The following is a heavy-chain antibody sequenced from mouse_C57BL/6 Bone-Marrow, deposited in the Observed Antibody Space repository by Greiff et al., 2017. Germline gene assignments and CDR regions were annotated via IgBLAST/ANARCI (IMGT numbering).Heavy chain of an antibody. Sequence: VQLQQSGAELVKPGASVKMSCKASGYTFTSYWITWVKQRPGQGLEWIGDIYPGSGSTNYNEKFKSKATLTVDTSSSTAYMQLSSLPSEDSAVYYCARWEQTGTWFAYWGQGTLVTVSA. CDR1: GYTFTSYW. D-gene: IGHD4-1*01. J-gene: IGHJ3*01. V-gene: IGHV1-55*01. CDR3: ARWEQTGTWFAY. CDR2: IYPGSGST.